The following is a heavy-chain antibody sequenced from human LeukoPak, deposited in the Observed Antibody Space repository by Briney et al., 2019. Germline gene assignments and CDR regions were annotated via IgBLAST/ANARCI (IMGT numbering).Heavy chain of an antibody. CDR2: IYTSGST. J-gene: IGHJ4*02. CDR1: GGSISSSYYY. D-gene: IGHD3-16*02. Sequence: SETLSLTCTVSGGSISSSYYYWGWIRQPPGKGLEWIGRIYTSGSTNYNPSLKSRVTMSVDTSKNQFSLKLSSVTAAHTAVYYCARDRPSDYVWGSYRYEYFDYWGQGTLVTVSS. CDR3: ARDRPSDYVWGSYRYEYFDY. V-gene: IGHV4-39*07.